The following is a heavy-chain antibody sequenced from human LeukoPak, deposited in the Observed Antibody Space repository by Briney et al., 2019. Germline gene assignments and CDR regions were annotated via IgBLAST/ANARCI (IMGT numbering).Heavy chain of an antibody. V-gene: IGHV4-59*01. D-gene: IGHD1-26*01. Sequence: SETLSLTCTVSGGSISTYYWSWIRQPPGKELEWIAYIDYSASTNYNPSLKSRVTISVDTSKNQFSLKLSSVTAADTAVYYCARDSRRELLHAFDIWGQGTMVTVSS. CDR2: IDYSAST. CDR1: GGSISTYY. J-gene: IGHJ3*02. CDR3: ARDSRRELLHAFDI.